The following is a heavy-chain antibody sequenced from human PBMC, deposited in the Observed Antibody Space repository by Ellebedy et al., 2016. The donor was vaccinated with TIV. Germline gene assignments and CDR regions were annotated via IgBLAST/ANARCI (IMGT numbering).Heavy chain of an antibody. CDR3: ASIRLRYSSTWRDY. CDR2: VNPHNGAT. J-gene: IGHJ4*02. D-gene: IGHD3-9*01. CDR1: GYMFTGSY. Sequence: AASVKVSCKASGYMFTGSYLHWVRQAPGQGLEWMGWVNPHNGATIYAQKFEGRVAMTRDMPMNTAYMELSGLTSDDTAVYYCASIRLRYSSTWRDYWGQGTLVTVSS. V-gene: IGHV1-2*02.